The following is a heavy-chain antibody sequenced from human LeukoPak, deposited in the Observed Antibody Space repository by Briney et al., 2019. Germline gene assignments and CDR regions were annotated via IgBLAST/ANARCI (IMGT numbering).Heavy chain of an antibody. D-gene: IGHD6-13*01. CDR1: GYTFTSYY. V-gene: IGHV1-46*01. Sequence: ASVKVSCKASGYTFTSYYMHWVRQAPGQGLEWMGIINPSGGSTSYAQKFQGRVTMTRDTSTSTVYMELSSLRSEDTAVYYCARDHAAAFDYYYYYYMDVWGKGTTVTVSS. CDR2: INPSGGST. J-gene: IGHJ6*03. CDR3: ARDHAAAFDYYYYYYMDV.